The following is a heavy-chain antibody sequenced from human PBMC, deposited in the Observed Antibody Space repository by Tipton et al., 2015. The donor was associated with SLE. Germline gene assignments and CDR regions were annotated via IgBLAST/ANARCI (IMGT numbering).Heavy chain of an antibody. Sequence: SLRLSCAASGFSFSDYYMTWIRQAPGKGLEWVSYISSSSSTIYYADSVKGRFTISRDNAKNSLYLQMNSLRAEDTAVYYCARVGQQPLDYYYYMDVWGKGTTVTISS. D-gene: IGHD6-13*01. V-gene: IGHV3-11*04. CDR2: ISSSSSTI. CDR3: ARVGQQPLDYYYYMDV. CDR1: GFSFSDYY. J-gene: IGHJ6*03.